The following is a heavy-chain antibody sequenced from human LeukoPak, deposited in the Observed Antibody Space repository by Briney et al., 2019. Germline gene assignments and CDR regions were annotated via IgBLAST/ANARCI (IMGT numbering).Heavy chain of an antibody. J-gene: IGHJ5*02. V-gene: IGHV3-48*04. CDR2: ISGGSDTI. CDR3: AKDMSGSYYVGWFDP. Sequence: GGSLRLSCAASGFTFSPYPMNWVRQAPGKGLEWVSYISGGSDTIHYADSVKGRFTISRDNAKNSLYLQMNSLRAEDTAVYYCAKDMSGSYYVGWFDPWGQGTLVTVSS. D-gene: IGHD1-26*01. CDR1: GFTFSPYP.